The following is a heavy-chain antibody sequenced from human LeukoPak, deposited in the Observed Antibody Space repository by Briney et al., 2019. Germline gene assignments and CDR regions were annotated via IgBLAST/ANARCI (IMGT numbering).Heavy chain of an antibody. CDR3: ARLRALSYYDSSGDLYYFQY. CDR2: IYYSGIT. J-gene: IGHJ4*02. Sequence: PSETLSLTCTVSGGSISSYYWSWLRQPPGKGLEWIGFIYYSGITDYNPSLKSRVTISLGTSKNQLSLKLSSVTAADTAVYYCARLRALSYYDSSGDLYYFQYWGQGTLVTVSS. V-gene: IGHV4-59*01. D-gene: IGHD3-22*01. CDR1: GGSISSYY.